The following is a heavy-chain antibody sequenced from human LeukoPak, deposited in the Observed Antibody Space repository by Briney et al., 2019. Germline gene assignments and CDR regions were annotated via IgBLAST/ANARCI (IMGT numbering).Heavy chain of an antibody. J-gene: IGHJ4*02. V-gene: IGHV3-7*04. CDR3: ARGVMCDY. CDR2: IKEDGSEK. CDR1: GFIFSSYW. Sequence: PGGSLRLSCAASGFIFSSYWMTWVRQAPGKGLEWVANIKEDGSEKSYVDSVKGRFTIYRDNAKNSLYLQMNSLRAEDTAVYYCARGVMCDYWGQGSLVTVSS.